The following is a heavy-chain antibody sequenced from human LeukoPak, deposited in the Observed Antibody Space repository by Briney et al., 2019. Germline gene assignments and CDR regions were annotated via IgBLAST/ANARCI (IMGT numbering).Heavy chain of an antibody. Sequence: GGSLRLSCAASGFTFSSYAMSWVRQAPGKGLEWVSAISGSGGSTYYADSVKGRFTISRDNSKNTLYLQMNSLRAEDTAVYYCAKTLSIAVAGLHYFDYWGQGTLVTVSS. D-gene: IGHD6-19*01. J-gene: IGHJ4*02. CDR2: ISGSGGST. CDR1: GFTFSSYA. V-gene: IGHV3-23*01. CDR3: AKTLSIAVAGLHYFDY.